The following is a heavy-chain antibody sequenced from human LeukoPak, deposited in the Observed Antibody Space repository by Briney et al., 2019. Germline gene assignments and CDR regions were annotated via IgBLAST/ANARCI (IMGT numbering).Heavy chain of an antibody. D-gene: IGHD4-17*01. Sequence: GGSLRLSCAASGFTFSSYAMRWVRQAPGKGLEWVSAISGSGGSTYYAYSVKGRFTISRDNSKNTLYLQMNSLRAEDTAVYYCAKMTTVTTAAFDIWGQGTMVTVSS. J-gene: IGHJ3*02. V-gene: IGHV3-23*01. CDR1: GFTFSSYA. CDR2: ISGSGGST. CDR3: AKMTTVTTAAFDI.